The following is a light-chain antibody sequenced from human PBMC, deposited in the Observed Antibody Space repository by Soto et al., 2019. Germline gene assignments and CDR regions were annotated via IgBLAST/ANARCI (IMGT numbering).Light chain of an antibody. V-gene: IGKV1-39*01. J-gene: IGKJ5*01. CDR2: AAS. CDR1: QSISDY. CDR3: QQSFSILSIT. Sequence: DIQMCQSPSSLSASVGDRVTITCRASQSISDYLNWYQQKPGKAPKLLIYAASRLQSGVPSRFSGSGSGTEFALTISSLQPEDFATYYCQQSFSILSITFGQGTRLEIK.